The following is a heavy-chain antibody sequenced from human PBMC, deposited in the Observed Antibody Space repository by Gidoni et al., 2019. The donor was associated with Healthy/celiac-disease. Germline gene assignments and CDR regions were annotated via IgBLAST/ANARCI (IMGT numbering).Heavy chain of an antibody. J-gene: IGHJ5*02. Sequence: QLQLQESGPGLVKPSETLSLTCTVSGGSISSSSYYWGWIRQPPGKGLEWIGSIYYSGSTYYNPSLKSRVTISVDTSKNQFSLKLSSVTAADTAVYYCARAPYDIVVVVAALEGYNWFDPWGQGTLVTVSS. V-gene: IGHV4-39*07. CDR3: ARAPYDIVVVVAALEGYNWFDP. D-gene: IGHD2-15*01. CDR1: GGSISSSSYY. CDR2: IYYSGST.